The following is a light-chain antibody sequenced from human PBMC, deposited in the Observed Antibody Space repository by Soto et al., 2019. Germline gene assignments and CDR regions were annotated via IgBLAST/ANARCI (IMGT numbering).Light chain of an antibody. CDR2: KTS. CDR1: QSISNW. V-gene: IGKV1-5*03. CDR3: QQYKSFSLT. J-gene: IGKJ4*01. Sequence: DIQMTQSPSTLSASVGDRVTITCRASQSISNWLAWYQQKPGKAPKLLIYKTSNLDSGVPSRFSGSGSGTEFSLTISSLQPDDFATYYCQQYKSFSLTFGGGTREEVK.